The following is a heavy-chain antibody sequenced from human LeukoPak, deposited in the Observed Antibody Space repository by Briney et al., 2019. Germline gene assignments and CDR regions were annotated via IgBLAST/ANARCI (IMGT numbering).Heavy chain of an antibody. V-gene: IGHV3-21*01. J-gene: IGHJ4*02. Sequence: GGSLRLSCAASGFTFSSYMMNWVRQAPGKGLEWVSSINSGSTYTYYTESVKGRFTISRDNAKNSLYLQMNSLRAEDTAVYYCARAGPSAAGTPLDYWGQGTLVTVSS. CDR3: ARAGPSAAGTPLDY. CDR1: GFTFSSYM. D-gene: IGHD6-13*01. CDR2: INSGSTYT.